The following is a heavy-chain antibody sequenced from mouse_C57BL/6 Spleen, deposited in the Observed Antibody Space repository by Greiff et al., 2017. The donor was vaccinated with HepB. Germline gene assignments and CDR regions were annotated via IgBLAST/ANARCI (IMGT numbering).Heavy chain of an antibody. Sequence: VQLQQPGAELVMPGASVKLSCKASGYTFTSYWMHWVKQRPGQGLEWIGEIDPSDSYTNYNQKFKGKSTLTVDKSSSTAYMQLSSLTSEYSAVYYCARGGSNYVFAYWGQGTLVTVSA. D-gene: IGHD2-5*01. CDR1: GYTFTSYW. V-gene: IGHV1-69*01. CDR3: ARGGSNYVFAY. CDR2: IDPSDSYT. J-gene: IGHJ3*01.